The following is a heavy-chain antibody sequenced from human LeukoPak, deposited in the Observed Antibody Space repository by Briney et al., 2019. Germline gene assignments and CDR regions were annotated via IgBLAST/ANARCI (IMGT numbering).Heavy chain of an antibody. Sequence: GRSLRLSCAASGFTFSSYGMHWVRQAPGKGLEWVAVIWYDGSNKYYADSVKGRFTISRDNSKNTLYLQMNSLRAEDTAVYYCARDRYDSSAASCFDYWGQGTLVTVSS. CDR1: GFTFSSYG. CDR3: ARDRYDSSAASCFDY. V-gene: IGHV3-33*01. J-gene: IGHJ4*02. CDR2: IWYDGSNK. D-gene: IGHD3-22*01.